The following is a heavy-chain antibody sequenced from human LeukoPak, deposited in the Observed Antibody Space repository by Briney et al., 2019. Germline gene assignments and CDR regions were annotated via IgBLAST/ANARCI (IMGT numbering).Heavy chain of an antibody. J-gene: IGHJ4*02. CDR3: ARDSGYSSSWAPFFDY. V-gene: IGHV4-59*01. CDR1: GGSISGYY. D-gene: IGHD6-13*01. Sequence: SETLSLTCTVSGGSISGYYWSWIRQPPGKGLEWIGYIFYSGSTNYNPSLKSRVTISVDTSKNQFSLKLSSVTAADTAVYYCARDSGYSSSWAPFFDYWGQGTLVTVSS. CDR2: IFYSGST.